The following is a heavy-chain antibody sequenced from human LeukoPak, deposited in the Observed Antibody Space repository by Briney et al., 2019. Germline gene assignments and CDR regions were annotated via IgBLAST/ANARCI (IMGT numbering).Heavy chain of an antibody. CDR1: GFSFSNAW. CDR2: IYIGGST. V-gene: IGHV3-66*01. CDR3: ARDSHYYDSSGYYWGGLFDY. J-gene: IGHJ4*02. D-gene: IGHD3-22*01. Sequence: GGSLRLSCAASGFSFSNAWMNWVRQAPGKGLEWVSVIYIGGSTYYADSVKGRFTISRDNSKNTLYLQMNSLRAEDTAVYYCARDSHYYDSSGYYWGGLFDYWGQGTQVTVSS.